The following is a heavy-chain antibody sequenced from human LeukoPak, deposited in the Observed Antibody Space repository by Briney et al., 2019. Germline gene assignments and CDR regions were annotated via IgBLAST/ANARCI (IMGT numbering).Heavy chain of an antibody. D-gene: IGHD3-10*01. CDR1: GVTFSSLW. J-gene: IGHJ4*02. Sequence: GGSLRLSCAASGVTFSSLWMTWVRQAPGKGLEWVANINPDGSVKNYVDSMRGRFTIPRDNAKNSLYLQMNSLRAEDTAVYYCARDRGYNSFDYWGQGTLVTVSS. V-gene: IGHV3-7*01. CDR3: ARDRGYNSFDY. CDR2: INPDGSVK.